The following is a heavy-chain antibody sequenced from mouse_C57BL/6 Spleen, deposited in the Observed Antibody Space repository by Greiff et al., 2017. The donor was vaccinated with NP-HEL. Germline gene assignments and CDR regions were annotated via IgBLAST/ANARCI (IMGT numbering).Heavy chain of an antibody. Sequence: DVKLQESGPGLVKPSPSLSLTCSVTGYSITSGYYWNWIRQFPVNKLEWMGYISYDGSNNYNPSLKNRISITRDTSKNQFFLKLNSVTTEDTATYYCARGYGNLYYFDYWGQGTTLTVSS. V-gene: IGHV3-6*01. D-gene: IGHD2-1*01. CDR1: GYSITSGYY. J-gene: IGHJ2*01. CDR3: ARGYGNLYYFDY. CDR2: ISYDGSN.